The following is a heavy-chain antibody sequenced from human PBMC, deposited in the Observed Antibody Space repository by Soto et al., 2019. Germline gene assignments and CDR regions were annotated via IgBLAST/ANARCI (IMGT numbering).Heavy chain of an antibody. CDR1: GGSFSGYY. V-gene: IGHV4-34*01. CDR2: INHSGST. D-gene: IGHD3-16*01. J-gene: IGHJ4*02. Sequence: QVQLQQWGAGLLKPSETLSLTCAVYGGSFSGYYWSWIRQPPGKGLEWIGEINHSGSTNYNPSIKSRVTISVDTSKNQFSLKLSSVTAADTAVYYCARGQMITFGGRKGRTFFDYWGQGTLVTVSS. CDR3: ARGQMITFGGRKGRTFFDY.